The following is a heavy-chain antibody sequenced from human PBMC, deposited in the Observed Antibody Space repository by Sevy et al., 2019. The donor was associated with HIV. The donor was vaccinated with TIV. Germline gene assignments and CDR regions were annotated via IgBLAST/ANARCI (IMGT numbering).Heavy chain of an antibody. CDR1: GFTFGSYG. J-gene: IGHJ4*02. V-gene: IGHV3-30*06. CDR3: ARVFSSYYFDY. CDR2: ISYDRSDK. Sequence: GGSLRLSCAASGFTFGSYGMHWVRQAPGKGLEWVAYISYDRSDKNYADSVKGRFTISRDNSKNTAFLQLNSLRPEDPAVYSRARVFSSYYFDYWGQGTLVTVSS.